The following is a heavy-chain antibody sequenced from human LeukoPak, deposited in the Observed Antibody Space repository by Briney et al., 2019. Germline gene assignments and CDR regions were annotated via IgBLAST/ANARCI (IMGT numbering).Heavy chain of an antibody. J-gene: IGHJ3*01. D-gene: IGHD1-1*01. Sequence: SGPTLANPTKTLTLTCTFCGFSLRASGGGVGGIRQPPGRALEWPPLIYWEDERHYSPSLQSRLTTTKDTSRNQVVLTMTNLGPVDTATYYCAHRATGYAFDFWGEGTMVTVSS. CDR2: IYWEDER. CDR3: AHRATGYAFDF. CDR1: GFSLRASGGG. V-gene: IGHV2-5*02.